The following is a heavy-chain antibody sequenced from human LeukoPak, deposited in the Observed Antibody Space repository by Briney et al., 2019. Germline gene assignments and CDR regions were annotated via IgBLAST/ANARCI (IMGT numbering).Heavy chain of an antibody. CDR2: ISGSGGST. Sequence: GGSLRLSCAASGFTFSGYAMSWVRQAPGKGLEWVSAISGSGGSTYYADSVKGRFTISRDNSKNTLYLQMNSLRAEDTAVYYCAKMYQASDAFDIWGQGTMVTVSS. CDR3: AKMYQASDAFDI. V-gene: IGHV3-23*01. J-gene: IGHJ3*02. D-gene: IGHD2-2*01. CDR1: GFTFSGYA.